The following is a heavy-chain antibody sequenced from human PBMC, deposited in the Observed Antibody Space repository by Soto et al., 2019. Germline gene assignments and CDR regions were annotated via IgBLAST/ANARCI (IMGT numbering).Heavy chain of an antibody. CDR2: IIPIFGTA. Sequence: GASVKVSCKASGGTFSSYAISWVRQAPGQGLEWMGGIIPIFGTANYAQKFQGRVTITADESTSTAYMELSSLRSEDTAVYYCARDLEVGATTAFDYWGQGNLVTVSS. D-gene: IGHD1-26*01. V-gene: IGHV1-69*13. CDR1: GGTFSSYA. J-gene: IGHJ4*02. CDR3: ARDLEVGATTAFDY.